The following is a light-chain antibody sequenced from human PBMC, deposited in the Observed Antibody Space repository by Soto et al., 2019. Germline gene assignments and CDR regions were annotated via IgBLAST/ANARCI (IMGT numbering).Light chain of an antibody. Sequence: EIVLTQSPATLSLAPVERATLSCGASQTIDSTYLAWYQQKPGLAPRLLIYDANRRAAGIPDRFGASGSGTHFTLTISRLEPEDFAVYYCQHCGTAPLTFGGGTKVEI. CDR3: QHCGTAPLT. CDR1: QTIDSTY. V-gene: IGKV3D-20*01. J-gene: IGKJ4*01. CDR2: DAN.